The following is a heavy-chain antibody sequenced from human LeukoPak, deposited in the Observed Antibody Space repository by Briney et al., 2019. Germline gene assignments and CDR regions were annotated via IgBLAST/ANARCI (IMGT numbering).Heavy chain of an antibody. CDR1: GFTFSSYW. Sequence: PGGSLRLSCSASGFTFSSYWMHWVRQPPGKGLVWVSRITNDGSGIGYADSVKGRFSTSRDNAKNTLYLQMNSLRAEDTAVYYCASGRLVGAPDYWGQGTLVTVSS. D-gene: IGHD1-26*01. CDR2: ITNDGSGI. J-gene: IGHJ4*02. CDR3: ASGRLVGAPDY. V-gene: IGHV3-74*01.